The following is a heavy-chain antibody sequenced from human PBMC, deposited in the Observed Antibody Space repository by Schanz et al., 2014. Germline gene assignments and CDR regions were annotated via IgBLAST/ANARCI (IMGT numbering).Heavy chain of an antibody. Sequence: EVQLMESGGGLVKPGGSLRLSCVASGFAFSSFAMTWVRQAPGRGLEWVSVIGVDGTTTYYADSVKGRFTISRDNSKNTLYLQMNSLRPEDTAVYYCARGGPAYYFDDWGQGTLVTVSS. CDR1: GFAFSSFA. CDR2: IGVDGTTT. J-gene: IGHJ4*02. CDR3: ARGGPAYYFDD. V-gene: IGHV3-23*01.